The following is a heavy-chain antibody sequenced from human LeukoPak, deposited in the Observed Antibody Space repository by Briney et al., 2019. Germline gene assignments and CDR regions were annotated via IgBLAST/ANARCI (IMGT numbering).Heavy chain of an antibody. CDR2: ISYDESNK. J-gene: IGHJ4*02. CDR1: GFTFSSYG. CDR3: ARDQDYIWGSYRLPYY. V-gene: IGHV3-30*03. Sequence: GGSLRLTCAASGFTFSSYGMHWVRQAPGKGLEWVAVISYDESNKYYAHSVKGRFTISRDNSKNTLYLQMNSLRAEDTAVYYCARDQDYIWGSYRLPYYWGQGTLVTVSS. D-gene: IGHD3-16*02.